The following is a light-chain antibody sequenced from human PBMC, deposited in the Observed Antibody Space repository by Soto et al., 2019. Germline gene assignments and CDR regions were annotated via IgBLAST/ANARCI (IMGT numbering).Light chain of an antibody. V-gene: IGKV3-20*01. J-gene: IGKJ4*01. CDR2: GAS. CDR1: QSVSSH. CDR3: QQYGNSPPLT. Sequence: EIVLTQSPGTLSLSPGERATLSCRASQSVSSHLAWYQQRPGQAPRLLIYGASSRATGIPDRFSGSGSGTDFTLTISRLEPEDCALYYCQQYGNSPPLTFGGGTKVDIK.